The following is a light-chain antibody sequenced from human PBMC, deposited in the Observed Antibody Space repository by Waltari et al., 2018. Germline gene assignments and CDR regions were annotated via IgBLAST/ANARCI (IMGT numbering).Light chain of an antibody. CDR3: QTGGHGTWV. CDR2: VYSDGSH. CDR1: SGPTSNV. Sequence: QLVLTQSPSTSASLGASVKLTCTLSSGPTSNVIAWHQQQPEKGPRYLMEVYSDGSHSKGDEIPDRFSGSSSGAERYLTISSVQSGDEADYYCQTGGHGTWVFGGGTKLTVL. V-gene: IGLV4-69*01. J-gene: IGLJ3*02.